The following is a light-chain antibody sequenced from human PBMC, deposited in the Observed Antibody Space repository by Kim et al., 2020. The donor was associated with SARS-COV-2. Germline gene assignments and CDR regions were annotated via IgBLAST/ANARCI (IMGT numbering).Light chain of an antibody. CDR2: GKN. V-gene: IGLV3-19*01. CDR3: NSRDSNNNVL. Sequence: SSELTQDPAVSVALGQTVRITCQGDRLRSYYATWYQQKPGQAPILVIYGKNNRPSGIPDRFSGSSSGNTASLTITGTQAGDEADYYCNSRDSNNNVLFGGGPQLTVL. CDR1: RLRSYY. J-gene: IGLJ2*01.